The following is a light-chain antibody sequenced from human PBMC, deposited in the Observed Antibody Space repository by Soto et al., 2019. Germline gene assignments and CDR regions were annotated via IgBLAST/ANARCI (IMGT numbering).Light chain of an antibody. J-gene: IGLJ1*01. CDR3: CSYKSSHTRV. Sequence: QSALAQPASVSGSPGQSITISCTGTSSDVGGYDFVSWYQHHPGKAPKLIIYDVNNRPSGLSNRFSGSKSGNTASLTISGLQHEEEADSYCCSYKSSHTRVFGTGTKVTV. CDR1: SSDVGGYDF. V-gene: IGLV2-14*01. CDR2: DVN.